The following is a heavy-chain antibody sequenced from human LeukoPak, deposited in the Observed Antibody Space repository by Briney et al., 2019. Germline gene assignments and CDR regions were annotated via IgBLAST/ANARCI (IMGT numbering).Heavy chain of an antibody. D-gene: IGHD6-13*01. Sequence: SETLSLTCAVYGESFSGYYWSWIRQPPGKGLEWIGEINHSGSTNYNPSLKSRLTISVDTSKNQFSLKLSSVTAADTAVYYCARSNRVLKAAAGLPGYYYYMDVWGKGTTVTVSS. CDR2: INHSGST. CDR1: GESFSGYY. J-gene: IGHJ6*03. CDR3: ARSNRVLKAAAGLPGYYYYMDV. V-gene: IGHV4-34*01.